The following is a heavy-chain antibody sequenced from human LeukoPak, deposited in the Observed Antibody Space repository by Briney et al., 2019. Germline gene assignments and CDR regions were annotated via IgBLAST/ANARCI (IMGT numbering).Heavy chain of an antibody. CDR1: GGSFSGYY. V-gene: IGHV4-34*01. CDR2: INHSGST. J-gene: IGHJ4*02. CDR3: ARGPHDYVWGSYRYTPLPDY. D-gene: IGHD3-16*02. Sequence: SETLSLTCAVYGGSFSGYYWSWIRQPPGKGLEWIGEINHSGSTNYNPSLKSRVTISVDTSKNQFSLKLSSVTAADTAVYYSARGPHDYVWGSYRYTPLPDYWGQGTLVTVSS.